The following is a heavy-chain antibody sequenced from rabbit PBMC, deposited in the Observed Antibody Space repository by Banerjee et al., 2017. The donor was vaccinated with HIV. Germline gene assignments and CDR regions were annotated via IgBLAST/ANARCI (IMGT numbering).Heavy chain of an antibody. CDR2: INTGSGSA. CDR1: GFSFSNKYV. Sequence: QEQLEESGGDLVKPEGSLTLTCTASGFSFSNKYVMCWVRQAPGKGLEWIACINTGSGSAYYANWAKGRFTISKTSSTTVTLQMTSLIAADTATYFCARDGTAYAGYGYAGCNLWGPGTLV. D-gene: IGHD6-1*01. J-gene: IGHJ4*01. V-gene: IGHV1S45*01. CDR3: ARDGTAYAGYGYAGCNL.